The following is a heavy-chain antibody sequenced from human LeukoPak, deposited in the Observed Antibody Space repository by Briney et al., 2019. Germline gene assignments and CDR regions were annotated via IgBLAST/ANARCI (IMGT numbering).Heavy chain of an antibody. Sequence: GGSLRLSCAASGFTFSSYAMSWVRQAPGKGLEWVSAISGSGGSTYYADSVKGRFTISRDSSKNTLYLQMNSLRAEDTAVYYCAAPLYSSSWRDAFDIWGQGTMVTVSS. J-gene: IGHJ3*02. CDR3: AAPLYSSSWRDAFDI. CDR2: ISGSGGST. V-gene: IGHV3-23*01. D-gene: IGHD6-13*01. CDR1: GFTFSSYA.